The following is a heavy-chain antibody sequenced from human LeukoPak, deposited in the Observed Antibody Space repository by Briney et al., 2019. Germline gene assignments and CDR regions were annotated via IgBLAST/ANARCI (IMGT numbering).Heavy chain of an antibody. CDR1: GGSISTYY. V-gene: IGHV4-59*01. CDR2: IYHSGST. Sequence: RPSETLSLTCTLSGGSISTYYWSWIRQPPGKGLEWIGYIYHSGSTNYNPSLKSRVAISVDTSKNQFSLKLSSVTAADTAVYYCARYFGSSWFSSDYYYYGMDVWGQGTTVTVSS. D-gene: IGHD6-13*01. CDR3: ARYFGSSWFSSDYYYYGMDV. J-gene: IGHJ6*02.